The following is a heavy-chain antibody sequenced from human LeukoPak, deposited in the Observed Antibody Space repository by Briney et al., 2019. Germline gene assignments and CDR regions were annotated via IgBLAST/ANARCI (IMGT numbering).Heavy chain of an antibody. D-gene: IGHD2-2*01. CDR3: ARDERYCSSTSCGSYGMDV. J-gene: IGHJ6*02. V-gene: IGHV3-7*01. Sequence: GGSLRLSCAASGFTFSSYWMSWVRQAPGKGLEWVANIKQDGSEKYYVDSVKGRFTISRDNAKNSLYLQMNSLRAEDTAVHYCARDERYCSSTSCGSYGMDVWGQGTTVTVSS. CDR1: GFTFSSYW. CDR2: IKQDGSEK.